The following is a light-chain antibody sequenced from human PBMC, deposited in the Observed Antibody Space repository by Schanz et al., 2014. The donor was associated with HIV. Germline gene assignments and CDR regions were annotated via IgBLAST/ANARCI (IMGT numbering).Light chain of an antibody. J-gene: IGLJ2*01. Sequence: QSVLTQPPSASGSPGQSVTISCTGTSSDVGGHDRVSWYQQYPGKAPKLLIYEVDKRPSGVPDRISASKSGTSASLAITGLQGDDEADYYCQSFDVKMRGLVFGGGTKLTVL. CDR1: SSDVGGHDR. V-gene: IGLV2-8*01. CDR3: QSFDVKMRGLV. CDR2: EVD.